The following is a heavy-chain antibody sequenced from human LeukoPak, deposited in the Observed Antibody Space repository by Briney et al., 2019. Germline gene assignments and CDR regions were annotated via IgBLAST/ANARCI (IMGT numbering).Heavy chain of an antibody. CDR2: TYYRSKWYN. Sequence: SQTLSLTCAISGDSVSSNSAAWNWLRQSPSRGLEWLGRTYYRSKWYNDYAVSVKSRITINPDASKNQFSLQLKSVTPEDTAVYYCATTRTGYFDYWGQGTLVTVSS. D-gene: IGHD7-27*01. CDR1: GDSVSSNSAA. CDR3: ATTRTGYFDY. J-gene: IGHJ4*02. V-gene: IGHV6-1*01.